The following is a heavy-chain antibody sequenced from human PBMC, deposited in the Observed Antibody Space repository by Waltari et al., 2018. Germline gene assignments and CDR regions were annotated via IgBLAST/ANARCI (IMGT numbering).Heavy chain of an antibody. CDR3: ARALPHCSSTSCYSHYYYYYMDV. CDR1: GGSISSYY. CDR2: IYTSWST. D-gene: IGHD2-2*01. J-gene: IGHJ6*03. V-gene: IGHV4-4*07. Sequence: QVQLQESGPGLVKPSETLSLTCTVSGGSISSYYWSWIRQPAGKGLEWIGRIYTSWSTNYNPSLTSRVTMSVDTSKNQFSRKLSSVTAAYTAVYYCARALPHCSSTSCYSHYYYYYMDVWGKGTTVTISS.